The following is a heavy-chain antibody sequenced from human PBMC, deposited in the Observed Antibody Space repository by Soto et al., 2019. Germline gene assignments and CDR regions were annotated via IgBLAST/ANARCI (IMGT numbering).Heavy chain of an antibody. Sequence: HPGGSLRLSCAASGFTFSSYAMSWVRQAPGKGLEWVSAISGSGGSTYYADSVKGRFTISRDNSKNTLYLQMNSLRAEDTAVYYCAKSRPFPGIARYAFDIWGQGTMVTVSS. J-gene: IGHJ3*02. V-gene: IGHV3-23*01. CDR3: AKSRPFPGIARYAFDI. CDR1: GFTFSSYA. D-gene: IGHD6-13*01. CDR2: ISGSGGST.